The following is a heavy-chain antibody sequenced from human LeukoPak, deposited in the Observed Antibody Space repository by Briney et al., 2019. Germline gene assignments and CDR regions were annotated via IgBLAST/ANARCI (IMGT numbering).Heavy chain of an antibody. Sequence: ASVKVSCKASGYTFTGYYMHWVRQAPGQGLEWMGWINPNSGGTNYAQRFQGRVTMTRDTSISTAYMELSRLRSDDTAVYYCARGGRGAVAVTHPIFDYWGQGTLVTVSS. CDR2: INPNSGGT. CDR1: GYTFTGYY. CDR3: ARGGRGAVAVTHPIFDY. V-gene: IGHV1-2*02. D-gene: IGHD6-19*01. J-gene: IGHJ4*02.